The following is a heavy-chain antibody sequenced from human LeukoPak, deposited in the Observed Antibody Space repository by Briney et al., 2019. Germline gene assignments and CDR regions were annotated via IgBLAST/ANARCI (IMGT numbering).Heavy chain of an antibody. CDR1: GFTVSSNY. CDR3: ARGRELTPVYY. V-gene: IGHV3-66*02. D-gene: IGHD1-26*01. Sequence: GGSLRLSCAASGFTVSSNYMSWVRQAPGKGLEWVSVIYSGGSTYYADSVKGRFTISRDNSKNTLYIQMNSLRAEDTAVYYCARGRELTPVYYWGQGTLVTVSS. J-gene: IGHJ4*02. CDR2: IYSGGST.